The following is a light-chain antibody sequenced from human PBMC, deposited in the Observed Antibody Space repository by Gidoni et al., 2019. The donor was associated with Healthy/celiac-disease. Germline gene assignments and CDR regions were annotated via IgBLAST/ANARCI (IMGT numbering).Light chain of an antibody. CDR2: DAS. V-gene: IGKV3-11*01. CDR1: QSVSSY. Sequence: EIVLTHSPATLSLSPGERATLSCRASQSVSSYLAWYQQKPGQAPRRLIYDASNRATGIPARFSGSGSGTDFTLTISRLEPEDFAVYYCQQRSNWPPNTLGGGTKVEIK. CDR3: QQRSNWPPNT. J-gene: IGKJ4*01.